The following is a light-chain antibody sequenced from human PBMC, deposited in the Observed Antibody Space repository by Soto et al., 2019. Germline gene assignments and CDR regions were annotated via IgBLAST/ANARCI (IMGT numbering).Light chain of an antibody. CDR3: QQYTNWPWT. Sequence: EIVMTQSPATLSVSLGERATLSCRASQSVSSRLAWYQQKPGQAPRLLVYGASTRATGIPARFSGRGSGTEFTLTISSLQSEDFAVYYCQQYTNWPWTFGQGTKVEMK. J-gene: IGKJ1*01. CDR1: QSVSSR. CDR2: GAS. V-gene: IGKV3-15*01.